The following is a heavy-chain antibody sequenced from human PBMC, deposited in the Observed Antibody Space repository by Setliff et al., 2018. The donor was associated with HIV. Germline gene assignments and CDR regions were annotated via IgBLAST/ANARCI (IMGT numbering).Heavy chain of an antibody. CDR1: GYTFTNYD. D-gene: IGHD3-9*01. CDR3: ARTWGAGVTGYWFEP. V-gene: IGHV1-46*01. CDR2: INPGGGAP. J-gene: IGHJ5*02. Sequence: GASVKVSCKPSGYTFTNYDINWVRQAPGQGLEWMAIINPGGGAPRYAQKSQGRVSMTMDTSISTAYMELRSLRSEDTAVYFCARTWGAGVTGYWFEPWGQGTRVTVSS.